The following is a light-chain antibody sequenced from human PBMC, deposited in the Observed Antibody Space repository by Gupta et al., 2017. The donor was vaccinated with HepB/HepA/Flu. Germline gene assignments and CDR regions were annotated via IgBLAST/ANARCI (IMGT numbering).Light chain of an antibody. CDR3: TVWDDSLNDNV. CDR2: YDD. Sequence: QSVLTQPPSVSEAPRQRVTISCSGSSSNIGNNAVNWYQQPPGKAPKLLIYYDDLRPSGVSDRFSGSKSGTSASLAISGLQSEDEADYYCTVWDDSLNDNVFGTGTKVTVL. CDR1: SSNIGNNA. V-gene: IGLV1-36*01. J-gene: IGLJ1*01.